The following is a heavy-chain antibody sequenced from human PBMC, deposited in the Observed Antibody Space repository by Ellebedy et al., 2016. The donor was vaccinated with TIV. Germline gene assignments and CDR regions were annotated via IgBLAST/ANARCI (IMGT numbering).Heavy chain of an antibody. CDR1: GRSISSGDYY. CDR3: ARDHFERSLNGMDV. Sequence: MPSETLSLTCTVSGRSISSGDYYWSWIRQPPGKGLEWIGYIYYSGSTYYNPSLKSRVTISVHTSNNQFFLKLSSVTAADTAVYYYARDHFERSLNGMDVWGQGTTVTGSS. CDR2: IYYSGST. J-gene: IGHJ6*02. V-gene: IGHV4-30-4*01. D-gene: IGHD3-9*01.